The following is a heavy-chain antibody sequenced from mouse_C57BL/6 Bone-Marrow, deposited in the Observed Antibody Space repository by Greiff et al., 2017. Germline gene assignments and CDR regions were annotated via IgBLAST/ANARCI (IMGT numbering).Heavy chain of an antibody. Sequence: EVQLQQSGPGLVKPSQTVFLTCTVTGISITTGNYRWSWIRQFPGNKLEWIGYIYYSGTITYNPSPTSRTTITRDTPKNQFFLKMNSLTAEDTATYYCAREGYYYGSSYYFDYWGQGTTLTVSS. CDR2: IYYSGTI. D-gene: IGHD1-1*01. V-gene: IGHV3-5*01. CDR1: GISITTGNYR. J-gene: IGHJ2*01. CDR3: AREGYYYGSSYYFDY.